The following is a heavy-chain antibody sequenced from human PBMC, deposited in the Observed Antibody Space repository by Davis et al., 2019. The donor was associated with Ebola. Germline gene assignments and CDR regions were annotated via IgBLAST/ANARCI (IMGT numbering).Heavy chain of an antibody. CDR3: ATAGYYYDSSGYSDW. CDR1: GFTFSSYA. J-gene: IGHJ4*02. CDR2: IWYDGSNK. Sequence: GESLKISCAASGFTFSSYAMHWVRQAPGKGLEWVAVIWYDGSNKYYADSVKGRFTISRDNSKNTLYLQMNSLRAEDTAVYYCATAGYYYDSSGYSDWWGQGTLVTVSS. D-gene: IGHD3-22*01. V-gene: IGHV3-33*08.